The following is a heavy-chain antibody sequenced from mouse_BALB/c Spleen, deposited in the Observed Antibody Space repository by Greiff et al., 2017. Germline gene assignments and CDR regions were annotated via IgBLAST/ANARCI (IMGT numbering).Heavy chain of an antibody. Sequence: VQLKQSGAELVRSGASVKLSCTASGFNIKDYYMHWVKQRPEQGLEWIGWLDPENGDTEYAPKFQGKATMTADTSSNTAYLQLSSLTSEDTAVYDCKPYYYGSRTGFAYWGQGTLVTVSA. V-gene: IGHV14-4*02. J-gene: IGHJ3*01. CDR3: KPYYYGSRTGFAY. D-gene: IGHD1-1*01. CDR2: LDPENGDT. CDR1: GFNIKDYY.